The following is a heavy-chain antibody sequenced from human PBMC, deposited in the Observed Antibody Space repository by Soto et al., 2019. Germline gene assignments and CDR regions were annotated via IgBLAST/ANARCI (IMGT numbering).Heavy chain of an antibody. J-gene: IGHJ6*02. D-gene: IGHD2-15*01. V-gene: IGHV4-59*08. CDR1: GGSISNYY. CDR3: ARQMFIGGMDV. CDR2: IYYSGST. Sequence: SETLSLTCTVSGGSISNYYWSWIRQPPGKGLEWIGYIYYSGSTNYNPSLKSRVTISVDTSKNQFSLRLSSVTAADTAVYHCARQMFIGGMDVWGQGTTVTVSS.